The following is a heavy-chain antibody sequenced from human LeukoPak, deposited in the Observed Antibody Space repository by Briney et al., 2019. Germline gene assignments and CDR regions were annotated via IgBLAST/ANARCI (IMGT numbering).Heavy chain of an antibody. J-gene: IGHJ6*03. CDR1: GITVGSSY. D-gene: IGHD6-13*01. Sequence: GGSLRLSCAASGITVGSSYMSWVRQAPGKGLEWVSVIYSGGGRYYADSVKGRFTISRDNSKNTLYLQMNSLRAADTAVYYCTRDWPSSVGDSTYYYYMDVWGNGTTVTISS. V-gene: IGHV3-66*01. CDR2: IYSGGGR. CDR3: TRDWPSSVGDSTYYYYMDV.